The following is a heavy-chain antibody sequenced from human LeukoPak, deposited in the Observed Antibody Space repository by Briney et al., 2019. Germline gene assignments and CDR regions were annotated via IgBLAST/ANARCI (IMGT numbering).Heavy chain of an antibody. V-gene: IGHV4-39*07. J-gene: IGHJ5*02. CDR1: GGSISSSSYY. Sequence: KPSETLSLTCTVSGGSISSSSYYWGWIRQPPGKGLEWIGSIYYSGSTYYNPSLKSRVTISVDTSKNQLSLKLSSVTAADTAVYYCARDLTVPAARWFDPWGQGTLVTVSS. CDR2: IYYSGST. CDR3: ARDLTVPAARWFDP. D-gene: IGHD2-2*01.